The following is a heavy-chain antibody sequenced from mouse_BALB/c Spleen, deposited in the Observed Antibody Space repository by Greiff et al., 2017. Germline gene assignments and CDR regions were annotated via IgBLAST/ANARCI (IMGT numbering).Heavy chain of an antibody. V-gene: IGHV3-2*02. CDR2: ISYSGST. CDR3: ARSGNYRKYFDV. D-gene: IGHD2-1*01. Sequence: EVKLVESGPGLVKPSQSLSLTCTVTGYSITSDYAWNWIRQFPGNKLEWMGYISYSGSTSYNPSLKSRISITRDTSKNQFFLQLNSVTTEDTATYYCARSGNYRKYFDVWGAGTTVTVSS. J-gene: IGHJ1*01. CDR1: GYSITSDYA.